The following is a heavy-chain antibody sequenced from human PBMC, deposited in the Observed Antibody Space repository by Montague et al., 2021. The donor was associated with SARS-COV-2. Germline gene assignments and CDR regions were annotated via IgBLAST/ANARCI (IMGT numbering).Heavy chain of an antibody. V-gene: IGHV3-9*01. CDR3: AKGDIAYYYYGMDV. J-gene: IGHJ6*02. D-gene: IGHD2-15*01. Sequence: SRSISLAASGFTFGDYAMHWVRQAPGKGLEWVSGISWNSGSIGYADSVKGRFTISRDNAKNSLYLQMNSLRAEDTALYYCAKGDIAYYYYGMDVWGQGTTVTVSS. CDR2: ISWNSGSI. CDR1: GFTFGDYA.